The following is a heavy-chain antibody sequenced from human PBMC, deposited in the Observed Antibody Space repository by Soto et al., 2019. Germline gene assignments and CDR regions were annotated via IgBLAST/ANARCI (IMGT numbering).Heavy chain of an antibody. D-gene: IGHD3-10*01. V-gene: IGHV3-23*01. CDR3: ARLYYYGSGSYYNPFAFDI. CDR2: ISASGGTT. CDR1: GFTFSRNA. Sequence: GGSLRLSCLASGFTFSRNAMSWVRQAPGKGLEWVSAISASGGTTYSADSVKGRFTISRDNAKNSLYLQMNSLRAGDTAVYYCARLYYYGSGSYYNPFAFDIWGQGTMVTVSS. J-gene: IGHJ3*02.